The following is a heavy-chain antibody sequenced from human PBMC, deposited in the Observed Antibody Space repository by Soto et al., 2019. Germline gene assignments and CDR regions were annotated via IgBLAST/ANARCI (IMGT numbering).Heavy chain of an antibody. J-gene: IGHJ5*02. CDR1: GNTLTSYY. D-gene: IGHD6-6*01. V-gene: IGHV1-46*03. CDR3: GRATARTTWFDP. Sequence: QVQLVQSGAEVKKPGASVKVSCKASGNTLTSYYMHWVRQAPGQGLEWMGIINPSGGSTSYAQQFQGRVTMTRDTSTSTVYMERSSLRSQDTAVYYCGRATARTTWFDPWGEGTLVTVSS. CDR2: INPSGGST.